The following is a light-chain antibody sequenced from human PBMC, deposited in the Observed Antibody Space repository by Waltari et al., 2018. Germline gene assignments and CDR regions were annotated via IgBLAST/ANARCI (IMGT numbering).Light chain of an antibody. V-gene: IGKV1-5*03. Sequence: DIQMTQSPSTLSASVGDTVTITCRASQTLSTWVAWYQQKPGKAPKLLIYKASSLQSAVPSRFSGSGSGTEFTLTISSLQPDDFAIYFCQQSNSYPWTFGHGTKVEIK. J-gene: IGKJ1*01. CDR1: QTLSTW. CDR3: QQSNSYPWT. CDR2: KAS.